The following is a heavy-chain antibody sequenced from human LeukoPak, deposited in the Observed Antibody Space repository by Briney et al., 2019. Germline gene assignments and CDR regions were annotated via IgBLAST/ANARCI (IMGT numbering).Heavy chain of an antibody. V-gene: IGHV1-69*13. J-gene: IGHJ3*02. CDR3: ASTVVPAKDGAFDI. Sequence: SVKVSCKASGGTFSSYAISLVRQAPGQGLEWMGGIIPIFGTANYAQKFQGRVTITADESTSTAYMELSSLRSEDTAVYYCASTVVPAKDGAFDIWGQGTMVTVSS. CDR1: GGTFSSYA. D-gene: IGHD2-2*01. CDR2: IIPIFGTA.